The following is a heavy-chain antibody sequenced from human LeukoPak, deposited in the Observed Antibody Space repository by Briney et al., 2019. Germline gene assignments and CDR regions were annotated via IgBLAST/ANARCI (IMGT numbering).Heavy chain of an antibody. D-gene: IGHD4-17*01. CDR1: GGTFSSYA. CDR3: ARESTVTIGFDY. V-gene: IGHV1-69*05. CDR2: IIPIFGTA. J-gene: IGHJ4*02. Sequence: SVKVSCKASGGTFSSYAISWVRQAPGQGLEWMGGIIPIFGTANYAQKFQGRVTITTDESTSTAYMKLSSLRSEDTAVYYCARESTVTIGFDYWGQGTLVTVSS.